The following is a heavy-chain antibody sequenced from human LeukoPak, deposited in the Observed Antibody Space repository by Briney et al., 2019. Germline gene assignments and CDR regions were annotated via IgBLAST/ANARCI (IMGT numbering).Heavy chain of an antibody. D-gene: IGHD3-22*01. Sequence: SETLSLTCAVSGGSISSGGYSWSWIRQPPGKGLEWIGYIYHSGSTYYNPSLKSRVTISVDRSKNQFSLKLSSVTAADTAVYYCARVFSDDSSGYYLDYWGQGTLVTVSS. CDR1: GGSISSGGYS. V-gene: IGHV4-30-2*01. J-gene: IGHJ4*02. CDR2: IYHSGST. CDR3: ARVFSDDSSGYYLDY.